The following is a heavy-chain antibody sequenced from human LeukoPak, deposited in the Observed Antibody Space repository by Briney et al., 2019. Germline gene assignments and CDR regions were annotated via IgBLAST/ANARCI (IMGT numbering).Heavy chain of an antibody. V-gene: IGHV3-49*04. D-gene: IGHD2-2*01. Sequence: PGGSLRLSCTASGFTFGDYAMSWVRQAPGKGLEWVGFIRSKAYGGTTEYAASVKGRFTISRDDSKSIAYLQMNSLKTEDTAVYYCTRSEQIRYQLLPLTFDYWGQGTLVTVSS. CDR1: GFTFGDYA. J-gene: IGHJ4*02. CDR2: IRSKAYGGTT. CDR3: TRSEQIRYQLLPLTFDY.